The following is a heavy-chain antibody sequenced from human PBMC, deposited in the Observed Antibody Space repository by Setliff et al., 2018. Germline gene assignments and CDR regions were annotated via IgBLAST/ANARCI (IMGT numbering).Heavy chain of an antibody. J-gene: IGHJ3*02. Sequence: SETLSLTCAVSGYSISSDYYWGWIRQPPGKGLEWIGSMYHSGSTYYNPSLKSRVTISVDTSRNQFSLKLNYVTAADTAVYYCARALGYCSRTSCYADAFDIWGQGTMVTVSS. V-gene: IGHV4-38-2*01. CDR3: ARALGYCSRTSCYADAFDI. CDR2: MYHSGST. CDR1: GYSISSDYY. D-gene: IGHD2-2*01.